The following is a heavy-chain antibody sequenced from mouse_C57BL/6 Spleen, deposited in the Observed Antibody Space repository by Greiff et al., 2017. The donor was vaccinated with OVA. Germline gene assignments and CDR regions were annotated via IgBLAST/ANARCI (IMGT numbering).Heavy chain of an antibody. CDR1: GYAFTNYL. J-gene: IGHJ2*01. CDR2: INPGSGGT. Sequence: VQLQQSGAELVRPGTSVKVSCKASGYAFTNYLIEWVKQRPGQGLEWIGVINPGSGGTNYNEKFKGKATLTADKSSSTAYMQLSSLTSEDSAVYFCAREKDWVDYWGQGTTLTVSS. V-gene: IGHV1-54*01. CDR3: AREKDWVDY. D-gene: IGHD4-1*01.